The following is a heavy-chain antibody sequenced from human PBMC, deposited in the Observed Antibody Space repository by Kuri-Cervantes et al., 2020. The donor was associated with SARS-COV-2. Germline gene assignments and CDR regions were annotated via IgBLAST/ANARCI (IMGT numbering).Heavy chain of an antibody. Sequence: ESLKISCAVSGYSISSGYYWGWIRQPPGKGLEWIGSIYHSGSTYYNPSLKSRVTISVDTSKNQFSLKLSSVTAADTAVYYCARRLSTTIFGVVSAPNWFDPWGQGTLVTVSS. CDR2: IYHSGST. V-gene: IGHV4-38-2*01. CDR3: ARRLSTTIFGVVSAPNWFDP. J-gene: IGHJ5*02. D-gene: IGHD3-3*01. CDR1: GYSISSGYY.